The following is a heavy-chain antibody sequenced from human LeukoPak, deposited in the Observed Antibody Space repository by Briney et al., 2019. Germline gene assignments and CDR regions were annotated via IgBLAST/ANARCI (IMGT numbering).Heavy chain of an antibody. V-gene: IGHV4-4*07. D-gene: IGHD7-27*01. CDR2: LYYTGST. CDR3: ARDLGTSSAFDI. CDR1: SASISSYY. J-gene: IGHJ3*02. Sequence: SETLSLTCTVSSASISSYYWSWIRQPAGRGLEWIGRLYYTGSTSYSPSLQSRVTMSVDTSKNQFLLKLSSLTAADTAVYYCARDLGTSSAFDIWGQGTMVTVSS.